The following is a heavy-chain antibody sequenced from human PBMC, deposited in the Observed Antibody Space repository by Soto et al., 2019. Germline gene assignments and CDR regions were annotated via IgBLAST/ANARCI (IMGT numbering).Heavy chain of an antibody. Sequence: GASVKVSCKDSGGTFSSYAISWVRQAPGQGLEWMGGIIPIFGTANYAQKFQGRVTITADESTSTAYMELSSLRSEDTAVYYCARANPRVTMVRGAGNWFDPWGQGTLVTVSS. CDR1: GGTFSSYA. V-gene: IGHV1-69*13. CDR3: ARANPRVTMVRGAGNWFDP. J-gene: IGHJ5*02. CDR2: IIPIFGTA. D-gene: IGHD3-10*01.